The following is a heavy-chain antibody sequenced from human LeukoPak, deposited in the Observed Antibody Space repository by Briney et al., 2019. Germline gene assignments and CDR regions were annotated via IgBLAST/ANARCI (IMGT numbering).Heavy chain of an antibody. CDR3: AREGIGGGLLKGYCSGGSCYGY. CDR1: GYTFSGYY. CDR2: IIPNSGAT. D-gene: IGHD2-15*01. Sequence: ASVKVSCKAPGYTFSGYYIHWVRQAHGQGLEWMGWIIPNSGATNYAQNFQGRVTMTRDTSISTAYMELSRLRSDDTAVYYCAREGIGGGLLKGYCSGGSCYGYWGQGTLVTVSS. J-gene: IGHJ4*02. V-gene: IGHV1-2*02.